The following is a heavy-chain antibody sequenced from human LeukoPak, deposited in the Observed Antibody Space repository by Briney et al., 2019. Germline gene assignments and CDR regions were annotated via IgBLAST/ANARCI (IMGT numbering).Heavy chain of an antibody. CDR1: GFTFSSYW. CDR2: IKQDGSEK. V-gene: IGHV3-7*01. CDR3: ALNRGSGWYFHY. Sequence: PGGSLRLSCAASGFTFSSYWMGWVRQAPGEGLEWVANIKQDGSEKYYVDSAKGRFTISRDNSKNTLYLQMNSLRAEDTAVYYCALNRGSGWYFHYWGQGTLVTVSS. J-gene: IGHJ4*02. D-gene: IGHD6-19*01.